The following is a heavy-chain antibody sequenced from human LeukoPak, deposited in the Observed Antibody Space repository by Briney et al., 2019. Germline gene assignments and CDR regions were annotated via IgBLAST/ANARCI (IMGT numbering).Heavy chain of an antibody. CDR2: IKQDGSEK. CDR1: GFTFSSYW. Sequence: GGSLRLSCAASGFTFSSYWMSWVRQAPGKGLEWVANIKQDGSEKYYVDSVKGRFTISRDNARNSLYLQMNSLRAEDTAVYYCARILDSAWGELGYWGQGTLVTVSS. J-gene: IGHJ4*02. CDR3: ARILDSAWGELGY. V-gene: IGHV3-7*01. D-gene: IGHD6-19*01.